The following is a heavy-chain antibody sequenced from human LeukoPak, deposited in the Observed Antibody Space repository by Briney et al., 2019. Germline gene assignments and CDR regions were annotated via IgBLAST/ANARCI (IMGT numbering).Heavy chain of an antibody. CDR2: ISSSGSTI. J-gene: IGHJ3*02. D-gene: IGHD4-17*01. CDR1: GFTFSSYE. CDR3: ARELLTVTTHDAFDI. Sequence: GGSLRVSCAASGFTFSSYETNWVRQAPGKGLEWVSYISSSGSTIYYADSVKGRFTISRDNAKNSLYLQMNSLRAEDTAVYYCARELLTVTTHDAFDIWGQGTLVTVSS. V-gene: IGHV3-48*03.